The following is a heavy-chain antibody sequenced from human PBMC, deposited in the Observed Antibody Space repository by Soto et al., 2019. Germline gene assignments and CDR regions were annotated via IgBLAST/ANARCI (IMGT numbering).Heavy chain of an antibody. CDR2: INHSGST. Sequence: QVQLQQWGAGLLKPSETLSLTCAVYGGSFSGYYWSWIRQPPGKGLEWIGEINHSGSTNYNPSLKRRVTISVDTSKNQFSLKLSSVTAADTAVYYCARGRIAAAGSSYYYYYYGMDVWGQGTTVTVSS. D-gene: IGHD6-13*01. V-gene: IGHV4-34*01. J-gene: IGHJ6*02. CDR1: GGSFSGYY. CDR3: ARGRIAAAGSSYYYYYYGMDV.